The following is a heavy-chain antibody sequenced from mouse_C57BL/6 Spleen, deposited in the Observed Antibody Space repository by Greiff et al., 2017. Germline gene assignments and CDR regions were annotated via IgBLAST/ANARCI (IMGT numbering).Heavy chain of an antibody. V-gene: IGHV1-69*01. CDR3: ARGEGITTVPYYFDY. J-gene: IGHJ2*01. CDR2: IDPSDSYT. D-gene: IGHD1-1*01. Sequence: QSCKASGYTFTSYWMHRVKQRLGQGLEWIGEIDPSDSYTNYNQKIKGKSTLTVDKSSSTAYMQLSSLTSEDSAVYYCARGEGITTVPYYFDYWGQGTTLTVSS. CDR1: GYTFTSYW.